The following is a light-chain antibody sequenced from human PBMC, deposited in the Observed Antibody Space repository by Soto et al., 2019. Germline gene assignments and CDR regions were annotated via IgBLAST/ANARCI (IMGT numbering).Light chain of an antibody. CDR1: NIGSKS. Sequence: SYELTQPPSVSLAPGKTARITCGGYNIGSKSVHWYQQKPGQAPVLVISYDRDRPSGIPERFSGSNSGNTATLTISRVEAVDEADYYCQVWDSSSVVFGGGTKLTVL. CDR2: YDR. CDR3: QVWDSSSVV. V-gene: IGLV3-21*04. J-gene: IGLJ2*01.